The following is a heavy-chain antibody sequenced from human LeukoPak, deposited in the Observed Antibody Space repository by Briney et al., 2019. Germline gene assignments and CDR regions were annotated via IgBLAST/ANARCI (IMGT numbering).Heavy chain of an antibody. D-gene: IGHD6-13*01. J-gene: IGHJ6*02. Sequence: PSETLSLTCTVSGGSITTYFWSWIRQPPGKGLEWVGYIRYSVSTSYNPSLKSRVTMSVDTSKNQLSLRLSSVTAADTAVYYCARQSIAAAGTEYYYYYGMDVWGQGTTVTVSS. CDR1: GGSITTYF. CDR2: IRYSVST. CDR3: ARQSIAAAGTEYYYYYGMDV. V-gene: IGHV4-59*01.